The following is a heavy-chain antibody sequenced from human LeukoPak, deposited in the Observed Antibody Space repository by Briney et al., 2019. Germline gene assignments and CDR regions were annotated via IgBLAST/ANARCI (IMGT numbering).Heavy chain of an antibody. D-gene: IGHD3-9*01. J-gene: IGHJ4*02. CDR3: ARVRYDILTGYPAGFDY. CDR2: INTNTGNP. V-gene: IGHV7-4-1*02. Sequence: GASVKVSCKASGYTFTSYAMNWVRQAPGQGLEWMGWINTNTGNPTYAQGFTGRFVFSLDTSVSTAYLQISSLKAEDTAVYYCARVRYDILTGYPAGFDYWGQGTLATVSS. CDR1: GYTFTSYA.